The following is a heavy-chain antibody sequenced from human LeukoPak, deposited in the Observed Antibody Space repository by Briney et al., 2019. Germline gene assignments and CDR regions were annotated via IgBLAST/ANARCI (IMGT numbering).Heavy chain of an antibody. J-gene: IGHJ4*02. CDR2: IYTSGST. Sequence: PSETLSLTWTVSGGSISSGSYYWSWIRQPAGKGLEWIVRIYTSGSTNYNPSLKSRVTISVDTSKNQFSLKLSSVTAADTAVYYCAGTTLWFGELYSFDYWGQGTLVTVSS. V-gene: IGHV4-61*02. CDR1: GGSISSGSYY. D-gene: IGHD3-10*01. CDR3: AGTTLWFGELYSFDY.